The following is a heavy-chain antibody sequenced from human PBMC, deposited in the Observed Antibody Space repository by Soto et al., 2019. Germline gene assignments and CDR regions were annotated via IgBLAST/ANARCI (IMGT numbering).Heavy chain of an antibody. CDR3: ARDWVSVAQGAYYYYGMDV. J-gene: IGHJ6*02. Sequence: QVQLVQSGAEVKKPGSSVKVSCKASGGPFSSYAISWVRQAPGQGREWMGGIIPIFGTANYAQKVQGRVTITADESTSTAYMELSSLRSEDTAVYYCARDWVSVAQGAYYYYGMDVWGQGTTVTVSS. CDR1: GGPFSSYA. CDR2: IIPIFGTA. D-gene: IGHD3-16*01. V-gene: IGHV1-69*01.